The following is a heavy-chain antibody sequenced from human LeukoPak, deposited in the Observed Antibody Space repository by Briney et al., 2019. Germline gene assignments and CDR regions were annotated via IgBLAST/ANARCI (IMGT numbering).Heavy chain of an antibody. CDR2: INPNSGGT. V-gene: IGHV1-2*02. CDR1: GYTFTGYY. D-gene: IGHD3-16*02. J-gene: IGHJ6*03. Sequence: ASVKVSCKASGYTFTGYYMHWVRQAPGQGLEWMGWINPNSGGTNYAQKFQGRVTMTRDTSISTAYMELSRLRSDDTAVYYCARGRTATYDYVWGSYRSSYYYYYMDVWGKGTTVTISS. CDR3: ARGRTATYDYVWGSYRSSYYYYYMDV.